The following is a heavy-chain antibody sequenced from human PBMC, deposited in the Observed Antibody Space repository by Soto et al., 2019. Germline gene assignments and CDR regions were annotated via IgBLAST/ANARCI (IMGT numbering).Heavy chain of an antibody. Sequence: GGSLRLSCAASGFTFSSYAMSWVRQAPGKGLEWVSAISGSGGSIYYADSVKGRFTISRDNSKNTLYLQMNSLRAEDMDVYYGAKDSGSHRYYSSTSCYFSYFDYWGQGTMVTVSS. CDR3: AKDSGSHRYYSSTSCYFSYFDY. CDR2: ISGSGGSI. CDR1: GFTFSSYA. V-gene: IGHV3-23*01. J-gene: IGHJ4*01. D-gene: IGHD2-2*01.